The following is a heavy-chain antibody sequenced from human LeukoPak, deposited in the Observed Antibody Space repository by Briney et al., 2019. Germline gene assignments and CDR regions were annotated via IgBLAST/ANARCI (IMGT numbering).Heavy chain of an antibody. CDR2: IIPIFGTA. D-gene: IGHD5-18*01. V-gene: IGHV1-69*06. CDR3: ARDRGYSYGPGDY. CDR1: GGTFSSYA. J-gene: IGHJ4*02. Sequence: GASVKVSCKASGGTFSSYAISWVRQALGQGLEWMGGIIPIFGTANYAQKFQGRVTITADKSTSTAYMELSSLRSEDTAVYYCARDRGYSYGPGDYWGQGTLVTVSS.